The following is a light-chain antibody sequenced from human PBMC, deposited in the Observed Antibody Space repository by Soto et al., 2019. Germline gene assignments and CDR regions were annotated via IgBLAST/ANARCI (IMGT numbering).Light chain of an antibody. J-gene: IGLJ1*01. Sequence: QSVLTQPPSVSAAPGQKVTISCSGSSSNIGNNYVSWYQQLPGTAPKLLIYENNKRPSGIPDRFSGSKSGTSATLGITGLQTGDEADYYCGTWDSSLSPDVFGTGTKLTVL. CDR1: SSNIGNNY. CDR3: GTWDSSLSPDV. V-gene: IGLV1-51*02. CDR2: ENN.